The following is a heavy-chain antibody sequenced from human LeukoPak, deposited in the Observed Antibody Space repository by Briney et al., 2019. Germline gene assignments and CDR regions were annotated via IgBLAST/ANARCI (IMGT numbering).Heavy chain of an antibody. J-gene: IGHJ6*02. V-gene: IGHV1-69*13. CDR2: IIPLFGTA. Sequence: SVKVSCKASGGSFSSYAFNWVRQAPGQGLEWMGGIIPLFGTANYAQKFQGRVTITADESTSTAYMELSSLTSEDTAVYYCATYANSTLQYYYGLDVWGQGTTVTVSS. CDR3: ATYANSTLQYYYGLDV. D-gene: IGHD2-2*01. CDR1: GGSFSSYA.